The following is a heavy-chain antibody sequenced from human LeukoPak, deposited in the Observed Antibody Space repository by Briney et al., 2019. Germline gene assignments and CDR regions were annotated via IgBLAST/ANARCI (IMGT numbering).Heavy chain of an antibody. V-gene: IGHV4-59*01. D-gene: IGHD5-18*01. Sequence: SETLSLTCTVSGGSISSYYWSWIRQPPGKGLEWIGYIYYSGSTNYNPSLKSRVTISVDTSKNQFSLKLSSVTAADTAVYYCAREGYSYGYNGKNYYYYYMDVWGKGTTVTVSS. CDR3: AREGYSYGYNGKNYYYYYMDV. CDR1: GGSISSYY. CDR2: IYYSGST. J-gene: IGHJ6*03.